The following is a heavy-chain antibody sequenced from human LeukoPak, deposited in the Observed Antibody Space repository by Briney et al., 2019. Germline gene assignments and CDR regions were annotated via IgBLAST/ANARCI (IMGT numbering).Heavy chain of an antibody. Sequence: SETLSLTCTVSGDSITSGSYYWGWIRQPPGRGLEWIGSIYYSGNTYYNPSLKSRVTISVDTSNNEFSLRLTSVTAADTAIYYCARALTGRLMAHNAFDIWGQGTVVVVSS. V-gene: IGHV4-39*07. CDR3: ARALTGRLMAHNAFDI. CDR1: GDSITSGSYY. CDR2: IYYSGNT. J-gene: IGHJ3*02. D-gene: IGHD1-1*01.